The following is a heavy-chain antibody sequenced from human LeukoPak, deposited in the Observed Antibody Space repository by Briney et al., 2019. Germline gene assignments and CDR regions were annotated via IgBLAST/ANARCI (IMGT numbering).Heavy chain of an antibody. V-gene: IGHV4-30-2*01. CDR3: VRGDYYDSSGFLFDY. CDR2: IYHSGST. CDR1: GGSISSGGYS. D-gene: IGHD3-22*01. Sequence: PSETLSLTCAVSGGSISSGGYSWSWIRQPPGKGLEWIGYIYHSGSTYYNPSLKSRVTISVDRSKNQFSLKLSSVTAADTAVYYCVRGDYYDSSGFLFDYWGQGTLVTVSS. J-gene: IGHJ4*02.